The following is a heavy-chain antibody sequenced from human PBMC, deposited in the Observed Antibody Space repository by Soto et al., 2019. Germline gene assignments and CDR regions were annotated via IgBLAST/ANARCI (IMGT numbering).Heavy chain of an antibody. V-gene: IGHV5-51*01. D-gene: IGHD2-2*01. CDR3: ARGGRLGHCSSTSCLKSDAFDI. J-gene: IGHJ3*02. CDR2: IYPGDSDT. CDR1: GYSFTSYW. Sequence: PVESLKISCKGSGYSFTSYWIGWVRQMPGKGLEWMGIIYPGDSDTRYSPSFQGQVTISADKSISTAYLQWSSLKASDTAMYYCARGGRLGHCSSTSCLKSDAFDIWGQGTMVTVSS.